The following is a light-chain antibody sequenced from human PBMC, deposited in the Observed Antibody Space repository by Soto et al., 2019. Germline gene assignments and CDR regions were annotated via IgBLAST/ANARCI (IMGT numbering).Light chain of an antibody. J-gene: IGKJ5*01. CDR2: HAS. CDR3: QQYYGLPPLT. V-gene: IGKV1-33*01. CDR1: QNITNN. Sequence: DIQMTQSPSSLSSSIGDIGTMTFQSSQNITNNLSWYQQKPGKAPNLLIYHASKLAKGVTSRFSGSGSGTDFSFIITSLQREDLATYYCQQYYGLPPLTFGQGTRLEIK.